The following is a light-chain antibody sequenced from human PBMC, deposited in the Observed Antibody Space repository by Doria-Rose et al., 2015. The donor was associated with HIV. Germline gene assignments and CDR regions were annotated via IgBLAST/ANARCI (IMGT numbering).Light chain of an antibody. Sequence: EIVLTQSPGTLPLSPGERATLSCRASQSFSRTYLAWYQQQPGQAPRLLIYDGSTRATGIPDRFSASGSGTDFTLTINRLEPEDFALYYCHQYGTSWTFGQGTKVEI. J-gene: IGKJ1*01. CDR3: HQYGTSWT. V-gene: IGKV3-20*01. CDR2: DGS. CDR1: QSFSRTY.